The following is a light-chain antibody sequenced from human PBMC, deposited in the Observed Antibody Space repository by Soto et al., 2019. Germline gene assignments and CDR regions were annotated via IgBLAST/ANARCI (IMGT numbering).Light chain of an antibody. J-gene: IGLJ1*01. Sequence: QSVLTQPPSASGTPGQGVTISCSGSTSNIGSNYVYWYQQLPGTAPKLLIYRNNQRPSGVPDRFSGSKSGTSASLAISGPRSDDEADYFCATWDDSLNAYVFGTGTKVTVL. V-gene: IGLV1-47*01. CDR3: ATWDDSLNAYV. CDR2: RNN. CDR1: TSNIGSNY.